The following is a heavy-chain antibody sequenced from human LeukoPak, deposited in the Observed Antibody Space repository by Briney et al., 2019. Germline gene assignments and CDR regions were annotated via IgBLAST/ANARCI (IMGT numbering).Heavy chain of an antibody. D-gene: IGHD3-10*01. CDR1: GFIFSNYG. J-gene: IGHJ6*02. CDR3: AKPVRGSGSYSYYYYGMDV. CDR2: IRYDGSNK. V-gene: IGHV3-30*02. Sequence: GGSLRLSCAASGFIFSNYGMHWVRQAPGKGLEWVAFIRYDGSNKYYADSVKGPFTISRDNSKNTLYLQMNSLRAEDTAVYYCAKPVRGSGSYSYYYYGMDVWGQGTTVTVSS.